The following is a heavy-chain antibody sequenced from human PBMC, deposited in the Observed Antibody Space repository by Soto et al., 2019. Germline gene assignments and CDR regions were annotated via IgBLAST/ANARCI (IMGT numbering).Heavy chain of an antibody. CDR2: IKQDGSEK. Sequence: GVSLRLSCAASGFTFSGYWMSWVRQAPGKGLEWVANIKQDGSEKYYVDSVKGRFTISRDNAKNSLYLQMNSLRAEDTAMYYCARDGQLVIDYFDYWGQGTLVTVSS. D-gene: IGHD6-13*01. J-gene: IGHJ4*02. CDR1: GFTFSGYW. CDR3: ARDGQLVIDYFDY. V-gene: IGHV3-7*01.